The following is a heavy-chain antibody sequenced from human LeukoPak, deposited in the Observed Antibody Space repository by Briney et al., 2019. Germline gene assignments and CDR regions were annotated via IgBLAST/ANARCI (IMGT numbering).Heavy chain of an antibody. CDR1: GYTLTELS. CDR2: FDPEDGET. V-gene: IGHV1-24*01. D-gene: IGHD2-15*01. J-gene: IGHJ4*02. Sequence: ASVKVSCKVSGYTLTELSMNWVRQAPGKGLEWMGGFDPEDGETIYAQKFQGRVTMTEDTSTDTAYMELSSLRSEDTAVYYCATAPRYCSGGSCYQNFDYWGQGTLVTVSS. CDR3: ATAPRYCSGGSCYQNFDY.